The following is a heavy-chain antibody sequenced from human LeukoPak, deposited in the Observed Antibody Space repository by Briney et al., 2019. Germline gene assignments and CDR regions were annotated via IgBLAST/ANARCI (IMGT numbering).Heavy chain of an antibody. J-gene: IGHJ4*02. CDR1: GFTFSSYA. Sequence: GGSLRLSCTASGFTFSSYAMSWVRQAPGKGLEWVSYISSSSSAIYYADSVKGRFTISRDNAKNSLYLQMNSLRAEDTAVYYCAYRFDFWGQGALVTVSS. CDR2: ISSSSSAI. CDR3: AYRFDF. D-gene: IGHD4-11*01. V-gene: IGHV3-48*04.